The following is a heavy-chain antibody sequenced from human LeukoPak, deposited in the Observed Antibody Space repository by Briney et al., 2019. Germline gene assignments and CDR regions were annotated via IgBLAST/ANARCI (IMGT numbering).Heavy chain of an antibody. Sequence: PGRSLRLSCAASGFTFSSYGMHWVRQAPGKGLEWVAVISYDGSNKYYADSVKGRFTISRDNSKNTLYLQMISLRAEDTAVYYCAKGTDEYYYDSSGYFHWGQGTLVTVSS. CDR1: GFTFSSYG. CDR3: AKGTDEYYYDSSGYFH. V-gene: IGHV3-30*18. D-gene: IGHD3-22*01. J-gene: IGHJ4*02. CDR2: ISYDGSNK.